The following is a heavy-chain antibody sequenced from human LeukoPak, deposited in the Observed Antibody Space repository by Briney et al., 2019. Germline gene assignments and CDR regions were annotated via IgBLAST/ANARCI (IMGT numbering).Heavy chain of an antibody. J-gene: IGHJ4*02. D-gene: IGHD2/OR15-2a*01. V-gene: IGHV4-59*08. CDR2: IYYSGST. Sequence: SETLSLTCTVSGGSISSYYWSWIRQPPGKGLEWIGYIYYSGSTNYNPSLKSRVTISVDTSKNQFSLKLSFVTAADTAVYYCAGQRDYLDYFDYWGQGTLVTVSS. CDR1: GGSISSYY. CDR3: AGQRDYLDYFDY.